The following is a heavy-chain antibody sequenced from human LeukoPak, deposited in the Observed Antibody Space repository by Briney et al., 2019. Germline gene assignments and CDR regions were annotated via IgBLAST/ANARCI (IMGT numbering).Heavy chain of an antibody. CDR2: ISGSGGST. J-gene: IGHJ4*02. CDR1: GFTFSSYA. V-gene: IGHV3-23*01. D-gene: IGHD3-3*01. Sequence: GSLRLSCAASGFTFSSYAMSWVRQAPGKGLEWVSAISGSGGSTYYADSVKGRFTISRDNSKNTLYLQMNSLRAEDTALYYCVKGTITIFGVIKRFDYWGQGTLVTVSS. CDR3: VKGTITIFGVIKRFDY.